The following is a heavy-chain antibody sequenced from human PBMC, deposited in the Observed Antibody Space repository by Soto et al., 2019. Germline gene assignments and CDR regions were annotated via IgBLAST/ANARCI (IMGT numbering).Heavy chain of an antibody. CDR3: ARGGSTSWYYYYGMDV. CDR2: IGTAGDT. Sequence: PGGSLRLSCAASGFTFSSYDMHWVRQATGKGLEWVSAIGTAGDTYYPGSVKGRFTISRENAKNSLYLQMNSLRAGDTAVYYCARGGSTSWYYYYGMDVWGQGTTVTAP. CDR1: GFTFSSYD. V-gene: IGHV3-13*04. D-gene: IGHD2-2*01. J-gene: IGHJ6*02.